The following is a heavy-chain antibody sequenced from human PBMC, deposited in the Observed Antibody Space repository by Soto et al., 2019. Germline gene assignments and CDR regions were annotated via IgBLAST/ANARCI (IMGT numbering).Heavy chain of an antibody. CDR1: GYTFTSYD. Sequence: ASVKVSCKASGYTFTSYDINWVREATGQGLEWMGWMNPNSGNTGYAQKFQGRVTMTRNTSISTAYMELSSLRSEDTAVYYCASGILTVYAFDIWGQGTMVTVSS. J-gene: IGHJ3*02. D-gene: IGHD3-9*01. V-gene: IGHV1-8*01. CDR2: MNPNSGNT. CDR3: ASGILTVYAFDI.